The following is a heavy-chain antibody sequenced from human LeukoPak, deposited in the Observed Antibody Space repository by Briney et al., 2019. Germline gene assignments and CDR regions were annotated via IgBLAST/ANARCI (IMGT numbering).Heavy chain of an antibody. CDR2: ISDSNGNL. CDR3: ASWLGAAGRRGASD. V-gene: IGHV1-18*01. J-gene: IGHJ4*02. Sequence: ASVKVSCKASGYPFANFAISWVRQAPGQGLEWMGWISDSNGNLNYAQSLQGRVTMTTDKSTSTAYMELRSLTSDDTAVYYCASWLGAAGRRGASDWGQGTLVTVSS. CDR1: GYPFANFA. D-gene: IGHD3-10*01.